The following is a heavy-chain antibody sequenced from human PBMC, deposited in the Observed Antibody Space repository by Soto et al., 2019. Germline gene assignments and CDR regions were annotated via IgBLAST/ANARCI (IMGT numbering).Heavy chain of an antibody. Sequence: PGGSLRLSCAASGFIFSNYGIHWVRQAPGKGLEWVALIWYDGSNKYYADSVKGRFIVSRDNTNNTVYLQLNSLTADDTAVYYCAREGLVAGSQHFWRPGTPVTVSS. CDR3: AREGLVAGSQHF. J-gene: IGHJ4*02. CDR2: IWYDGSNK. V-gene: IGHV3-33*01. D-gene: IGHD6-19*01. CDR1: GFIFSNYG.